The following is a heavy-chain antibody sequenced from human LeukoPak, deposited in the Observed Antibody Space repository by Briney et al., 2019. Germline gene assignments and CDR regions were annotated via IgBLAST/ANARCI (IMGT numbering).Heavy chain of an antibody. V-gene: IGHV3-7*04. Sequence: GGSLRLSCAASGFTFSSYWMNWVRQAPGKGLEWVANIKQDETEKYYVASVKGRCTISRDNAKNSLCLQMNSLRAEDTAVYYCARTYYYDSSGYYYYTPGDYWGQGTLVTVSS. CDR2: IKQDETEK. D-gene: IGHD3-22*01. CDR1: GFTFSSYW. CDR3: ARTYYYDSSGYYYYTPGDY. J-gene: IGHJ4*02.